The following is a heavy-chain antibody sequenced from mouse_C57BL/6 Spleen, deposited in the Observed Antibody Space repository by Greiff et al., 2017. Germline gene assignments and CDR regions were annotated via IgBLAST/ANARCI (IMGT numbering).Heavy chain of an antibody. CDR3: ARHDGSFDY. CDR2: ISGGGGNT. Sequence: EVKLMESGGGLVKPGGSLKLSCAASGFTFSSYTMSWVRQTPEKRLEWVATISGGGGNTYYPDSVKGRFTISRDNAKNTLYLQRSSLRSEDTALYYCARHDGSFDYWGQGTTLTVSS. D-gene: IGHD1-2*01. CDR1: GFTFSSYT. V-gene: IGHV5-9*01. J-gene: IGHJ2*01.